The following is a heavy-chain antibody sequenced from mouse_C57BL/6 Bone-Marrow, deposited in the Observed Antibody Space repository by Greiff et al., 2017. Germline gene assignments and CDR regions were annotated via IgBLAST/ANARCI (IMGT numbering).Heavy chain of an antibody. J-gene: IGHJ4*01. V-gene: IGHV1-81*01. CDR2: ISPRSGNT. Sequence: VQLQQSGAELARPGASVKLSCKASGYTFTSYGISWVKQRTGQGLEWIGEISPRSGNTYYNEKFKGKATLTADKSSSTAYMELRSLTSEDSAVYFCARWGTTVVATDYYAMDYWGQGTSVTVSS. CDR3: ARWGTTVVATDYYAMDY. CDR1: GYTFTSYG. D-gene: IGHD1-1*01.